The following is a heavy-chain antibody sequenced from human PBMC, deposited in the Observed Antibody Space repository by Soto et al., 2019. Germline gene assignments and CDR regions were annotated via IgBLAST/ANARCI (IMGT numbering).Heavy chain of an antibody. D-gene: IGHD6-13*01. CDR1: GGSIIGYF. CDR2: IYYSGST. CDR3: ARHVSSWHWVFDI. J-gene: IGHJ4*02. V-gene: IGHV4-59*08. Sequence: SETLSLTCTVSGGSIIGYFWSWIRQPPGKGLEWIGYIYYSGSTNQNPSLKGRAAMSVDTSRNEISLNVTSVTAADSAVYYCARHVSSWHWVFDIWGQGNLVT.